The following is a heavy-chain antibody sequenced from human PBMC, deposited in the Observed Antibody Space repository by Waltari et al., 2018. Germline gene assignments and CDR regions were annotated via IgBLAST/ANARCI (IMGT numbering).Heavy chain of an antibody. CDR1: GYSFTSYW. CDR2: IYSGGST. Sequence: EVQLVQSGAEVKKPGESLKISCKGSGYSFTSYWIGWVRQMPGKGLEWVSVIYSGGSTYYADSVKGRFTISRDNSKNTLYLQMNSLRAEDTAVYYCARSYGEQWLTPFDYWGQGTLVTVSS. V-gene: IGHV3-53*01. J-gene: IGHJ4*02. CDR3: ARSYGEQWLTPFDY. D-gene: IGHD6-19*01.